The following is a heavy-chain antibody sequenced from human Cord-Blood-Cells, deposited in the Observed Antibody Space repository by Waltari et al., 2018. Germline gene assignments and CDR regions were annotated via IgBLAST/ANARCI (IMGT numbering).Heavy chain of an antibody. CDR2: INHSGST. V-gene: IGHV4-34*01. J-gene: IGHJ4*02. D-gene: IGHD2-2*01. CDR1: GGSFSGYS. Sequence: QVQLQQWGAGLLKPSAPLSLTCAAYGGSFSGYSWSWTRPPPGKGLEWIGEINHSGSTNYNPSLKSRVTISVDTSKNQFSLKLSSVTAADTAVYYCARRDGYQLLYYFDYWGQGTLVTVSS. CDR3: ARRDGYQLLYYFDY.